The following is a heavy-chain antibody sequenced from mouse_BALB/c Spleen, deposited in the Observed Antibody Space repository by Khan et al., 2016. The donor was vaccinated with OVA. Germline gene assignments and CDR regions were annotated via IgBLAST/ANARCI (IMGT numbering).Heavy chain of an antibody. D-gene: IGHD1-1*01. J-gene: IGHJ4*01. V-gene: IGHV1S41*01. CDR2: IGPGSSSA. Sequence: DLVKPGASVKLSCKASGYTFTSYWINWIKQRPGQGLEWIGRIGPGSSSAYYNDMFKGKATLTVDTSSSTAYLQLSSLSSEDSAVYFGARENYYGRSCYAMDYWGQGTSVTVSS. CDR1: GYTFTSYW. CDR3: ARENYYGRSCYAMDY.